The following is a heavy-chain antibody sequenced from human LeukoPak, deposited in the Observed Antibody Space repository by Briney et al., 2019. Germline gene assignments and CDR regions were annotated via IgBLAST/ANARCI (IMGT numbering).Heavy chain of an antibody. CDR2: IYYSGST. D-gene: IGHD6-19*01. CDR3: ARGSSSGWRY. J-gene: IGHJ4*02. V-gene: IGHV4-59*01. Sequence: SETLSLTCTVSGGSISSYYWSWIRQPPGKGLEWIGYIYYSGSTNYNPPLKSRVTISVDTSKNQFSLKLSSVTAADTAVYYCARGSSSGWRYWGQGTLVTVSS. CDR1: GGSISSYY.